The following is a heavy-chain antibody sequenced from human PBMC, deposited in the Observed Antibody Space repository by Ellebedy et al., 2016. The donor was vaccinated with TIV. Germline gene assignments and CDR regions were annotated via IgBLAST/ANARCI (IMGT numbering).Heavy chain of an antibody. CDR1: GFTFSSYW. Sequence: GGSLRLSXAASGFTFSSYWMHWVRQAPGKGLVLVSRIKNDGSSTNYADSVKGRFTISRDNAKNTLYLQMNSLRAEDTAVYYCAKGRGSSVIDYHYYGMDVWGQGTSVTVSS. J-gene: IGHJ6*02. CDR3: AKGRGSSVIDYHYYGMDV. V-gene: IGHV3-74*01. CDR2: IKNDGSST. D-gene: IGHD2-21*01.